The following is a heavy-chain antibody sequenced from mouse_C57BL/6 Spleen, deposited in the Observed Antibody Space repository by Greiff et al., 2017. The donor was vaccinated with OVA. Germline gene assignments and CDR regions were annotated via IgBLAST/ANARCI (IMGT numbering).Heavy chain of an antibody. CDR1: GYAFSSSW. D-gene: IGHD2-1*01. J-gene: IGHJ2*01. CDR2: IYPGDGDT. Sequence: QVQLQQSGPELVKPGASVKISCKASGYAFSSSWMNWVKQRPGKGLEWIGRIYPGDGDTNYNGKFKGKATLTADKSSSTAYMQLSSLTSEDSAVYFCARSDGNYGDYFDYWGQGTTLTVSS. CDR3: ARSDGNYGDYFDY. V-gene: IGHV1-82*01.